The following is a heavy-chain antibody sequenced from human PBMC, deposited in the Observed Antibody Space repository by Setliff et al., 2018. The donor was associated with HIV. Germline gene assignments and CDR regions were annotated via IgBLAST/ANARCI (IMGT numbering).Heavy chain of an antibody. D-gene: IGHD6-19*01. CDR1: GDSISSTTFY. CDR2: INYSGTT. V-gene: IGHV4-39*02. Sequence: KPSETLSLTCTVSGDSISSTTFYWVWIRQPPGKGLEWIGIINYSGTTYYNPSLKSRVTISVATSKNQFSLRLSSVTAADTAVYYCAREGIAVAVLDYWGQGTLVTVSS. J-gene: IGHJ4*02. CDR3: AREGIAVAVLDY.